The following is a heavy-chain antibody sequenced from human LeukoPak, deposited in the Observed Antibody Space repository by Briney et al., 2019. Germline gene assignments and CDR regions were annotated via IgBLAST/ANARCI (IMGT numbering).Heavy chain of an antibody. J-gene: IGHJ4*02. CDR3: ASQYSGARQAPFDY. CDR1: GYTFTSYG. Sequence: ASVKVSCKASGYTFTSYGISWVRQAPGQGLEWMGGIIPIFGTANYAQKFQGRVTITADKSTSTAYMELSSLRSEDTAVYYCASQYSGARQAPFDYWGQGTLVTVSS. V-gene: IGHV1-69*06. D-gene: IGHD1-26*01. CDR2: IIPIFGTA.